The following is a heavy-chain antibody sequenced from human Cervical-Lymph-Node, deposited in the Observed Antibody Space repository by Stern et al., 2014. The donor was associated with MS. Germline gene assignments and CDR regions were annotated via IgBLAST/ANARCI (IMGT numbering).Heavy chain of an antibody. D-gene: IGHD3-22*01. CDR3: AADYDSSGGFDY. J-gene: IGHJ4*02. CDR2: IVVGSGNT. V-gene: IGHV1-58*01. CDR1: GFTFTSSA. Sequence: QLVQSGPEVKKPGTSVKVSCKASGFTFTSSAVQWVRQARGQRLEGIGWIVVGSGNTNYAQKFQERVTITRDMSTSTAYMELSSLRSEDTAVYYCAADYDSSGGFDYWGQGTLVTVSS.